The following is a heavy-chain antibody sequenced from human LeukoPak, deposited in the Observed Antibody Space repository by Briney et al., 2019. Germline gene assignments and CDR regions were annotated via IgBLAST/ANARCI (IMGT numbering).Heavy chain of an antibody. CDR1: GFTFDDYG. J-gene: IGHJ6*03. D-gene: IGHD4-17*01. V-gene: IGHV3-20*04. CDR2: INWNGGST. CDR3: ARGFYGDYDYYYYMDV. Sequence: GGSLRLSCAASGFTFDDYGMSWVRHAPGKGLEWVSGINWNGGSTVYADSVKGRFTISRDNAKNSLYLQMNSLRAEDTALYYCARGFYGDYDYYYYMDVWGKGTTVTVSS.